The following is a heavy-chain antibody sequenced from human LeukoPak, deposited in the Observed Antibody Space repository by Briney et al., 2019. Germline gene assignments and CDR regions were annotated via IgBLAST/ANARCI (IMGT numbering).Heavy chain of an antibody. Sequence: SETLSLTCAVYGGSLSGYYWSWIRQPPGKGLEWIGEINHSGSTNYNPSLKSRVTISVDASKNQFSLKLSSVTAADTAVYYCARVRRFLEWLFDYWGQGTLVTVSS. V-gene: IGHV4-34*01. CDR2: INHSGST. CDR3: ARVRRFLEWLFDY. D-gene: IGHD3-3*01. CDR1: GGSLSGYY. J-gene: IGHJ4*02.